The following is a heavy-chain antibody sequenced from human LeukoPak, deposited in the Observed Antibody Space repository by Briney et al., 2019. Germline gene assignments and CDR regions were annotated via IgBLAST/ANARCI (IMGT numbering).Heavy chain of an antibody. J-gene: IGHJ4*02. V-gene: IGHV3-20*04. CDR2: ILWNGGST. CDR3: ARDDYGSGSWNDY. D-gene: IGHD3-10*01. CDR1: GFTFSSYG. Sequence: GGTLRLSCAASGFTFSSYGMSWVRQAPGKGLEWVSGILWNGGSTGYADSVKGRFTISRDNVKNSLYLQMNSLRAEDTALYYCARDDYGSGSWNDYWGQGTLVTVSS.